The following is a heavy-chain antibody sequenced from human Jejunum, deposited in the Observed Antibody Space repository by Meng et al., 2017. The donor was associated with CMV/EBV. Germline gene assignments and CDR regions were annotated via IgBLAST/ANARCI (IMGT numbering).Heavy chain of an antibody. CDR3: ARFDGSGYYSDY. Sequence: SGYSMSTNNNWWGWIRQPPGKGLEWIGYMFYGGRVYYNPSLRGRVTMSLDASKNQFSLRLNSVTAVDTAVYYCARFDGSGYYSDYWGQGLLVTVSS. CDR1: GYSMSTNNNW. D-gene: IGHD3-22*01. CDR2: MFYGGRV. J-gene: IGHJ4*02. V-gene: IGHV4-28*02.